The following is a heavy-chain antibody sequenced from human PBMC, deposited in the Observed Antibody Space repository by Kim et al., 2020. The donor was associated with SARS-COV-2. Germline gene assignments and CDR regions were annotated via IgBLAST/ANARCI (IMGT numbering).Heavy chain of an antibody. CDR1: GYTFTNYS. CDR2: INPTGGST. J-gene: IGHJ3*02. D-gene: IGHD2-15*01. CDR3: ASRTQVCSGGSCDNAFDS. V-gene: IGHV1-46*01. Sequence: ASVKVSCKASGYTFTNYSRHWVRQAPGQGLDWMGIINPTGGSTRYAQKFQGRVTMTSDTSTSTVYMELSSLRSEDTAVYYCASRTQVCSGGSCDNAFDSWRQGTMVTVSS.